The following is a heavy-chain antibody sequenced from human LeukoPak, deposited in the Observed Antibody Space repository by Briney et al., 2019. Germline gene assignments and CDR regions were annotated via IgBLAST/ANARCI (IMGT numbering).Heavy chain of an antibody. CDR2: ISYDGSNK. J-gene: IGHJ4*02. D-gene: IGHD6-13*01. Sequence: GGPLILSCAASGFTFSSYAMHWVRQAPGKGLEWVAVISYDGSNKYYADSVKGRFTISRDNSKNTLYLQMNSLRAEDTAVYYCARDSSSNGRFDYWGQGTLVTVSS. CDR1: GFTFSSYA. CDR3: ARDSSSNGRFDY. V-gene: IGHV3-30-3*01.